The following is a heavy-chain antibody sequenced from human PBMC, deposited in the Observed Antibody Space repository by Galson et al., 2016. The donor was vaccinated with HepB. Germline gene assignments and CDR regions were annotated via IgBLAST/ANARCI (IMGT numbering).Heavy chain of an antibody. V-gene: IGHV1-69*06. CDR3: ARNYYHSGSDGRGMDV. J-gene: IGHJ6*02. CDR1: GGTFSNYA. Sequence: SVKVSCKASGGTFSNYAISWVRQAPGQGLEWMGGIIPMFGAANYAQKFQGRVTITADKSTSTAYMELGSLRSEDTAVDYCARNYYHSGSDGRGMDVWGQGTTVTVSS. CDR2: IIPMFGAA. D-gene: IGHD3-10*01.